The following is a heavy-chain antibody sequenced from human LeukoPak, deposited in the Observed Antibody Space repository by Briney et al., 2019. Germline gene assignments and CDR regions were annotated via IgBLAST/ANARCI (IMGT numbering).Heavy chain of an antibody. CDR2: ITASGNST. CDR3: ARLPNYTTGWLNWFDP. D-gene: IGHD6-19*01. CDR1: GFTFSSYA. Sequence: GGSLRLSCAASGFTFSSYAMSWVRQAPGKGLEWVSGITASGNSTYYADSVKGRFTISRDNSKNTLYLRMNSLRAEDTALYYCARLPNYTTGWLNWFDPWGQGNLVTVSS. V-gene: IGHV3-23*01. J-gene: IGHJ5*02.